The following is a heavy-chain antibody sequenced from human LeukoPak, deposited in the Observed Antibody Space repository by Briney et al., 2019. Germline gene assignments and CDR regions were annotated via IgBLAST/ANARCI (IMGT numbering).Heavy chain of an antibody. CDR3: AKVGIVVGGDYYDY. J-gene: IGHJ4*02. Sequence: GGSLRLSCATSGFTFNINAMSWVRQAPGKGLEWASVISDNGGSTYYADSVKGRFTISRDNSKNTLYLQMNSLRAEDTAVYYCAKVGIVVGGDYYDYWGQGTLVTVSS. V-gene: IGHV3-23*01. CDR2: ISDNGGST. CDR1: GFTFNINA. D-gene: IGHD3-22*01.